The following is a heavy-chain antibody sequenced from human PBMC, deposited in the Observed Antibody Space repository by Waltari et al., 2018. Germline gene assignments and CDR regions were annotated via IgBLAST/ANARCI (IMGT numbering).Heavy chain of an antibody. CDR3: ARSGGGTTTFGVAE. D-gene: IGHD3-3*01. CDR2: INPNSGDT. V-gene: IGHV1-2*06. Sequence: QVQLVQSGAEVKKSGASVKVSCKASGYTFTDFFIHWFRQAPGQGLEWMGRINPNSGDTSYAQRFQGRVTMTGDTSITTAYMELTGLRSDDTAIYYCARSGGGTTTFGVAEWGQGSLVTVSS. CDR1: GYTFTDFF. J-gene: IGHJ4*02.